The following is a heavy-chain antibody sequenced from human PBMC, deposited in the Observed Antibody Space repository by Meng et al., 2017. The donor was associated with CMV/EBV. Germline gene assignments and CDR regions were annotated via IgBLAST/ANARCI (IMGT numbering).Heavy chain of an antibody. CDR1: GFSFRLYE. CDR3: ARDRRRDYSIYYYYGMDV. CDR2: ISSSGSTT. J-gene: IGHJ6*02. V-gene: IGHV3-48*03. D-gene: IGHD3-10*01. Sequence: GESLKISCEASGFSFRLYEMNWVRQAPGKGLEWVSYISSSGSTTHYAESVKGRFTISRDNAKNSVYLQMNTLRAEDTAVYYCARDRRRDYSIYYYYGMDVWGQGTTVTVSS.